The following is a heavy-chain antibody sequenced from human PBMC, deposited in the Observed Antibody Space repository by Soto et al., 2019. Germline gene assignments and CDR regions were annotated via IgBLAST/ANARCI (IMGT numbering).Heavy chain of an antibody. CDR2: IFYLGSS. D-gene: IGHD3-3*02. CDR3: ARHSLALRKNNWFDP. J-gene: IGHJ5*02. Sequence: SETLSLTCTVSGYSIISSDFYWGWVRQPPGKGLEWIGSIFYLGSSYYNPSLKSRVTMSVDTSKNQFSLMLRSVTAADTALYFCARHSLALRKNNWFDPWGQGIMVTVSS. CDR1: GYSIISSDFY. V-gene: IGHV4-39*01.